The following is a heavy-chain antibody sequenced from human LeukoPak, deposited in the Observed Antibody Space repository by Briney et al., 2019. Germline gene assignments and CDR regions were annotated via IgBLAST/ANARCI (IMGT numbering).Heavy chain of an antibody. Sequence: SETLSLTCAVSAGSISNTYYYWGWIRQPPGKGLGWIGSIYYSGSTSYNPSLKSRVTISVDTSKNQFSLEVGSVTAADPAVYYRARDLRAADLALDYWGQGTLVTVSS. CDR1: AGSISNTYYY. CDR2: IYYSGST. D-gene: IGHD2-15*01. CDR3: ARDLRAADLALDY. V-gene: IGHV4-39*07. J-gene: IGHJ4*02.